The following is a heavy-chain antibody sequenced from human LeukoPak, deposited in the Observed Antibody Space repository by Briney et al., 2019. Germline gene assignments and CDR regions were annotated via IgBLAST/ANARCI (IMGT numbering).Heavy chain of an antibody. CDR2: IKQDGSEK. Sequence: PGGSLRLSCAASGFTSNNYWMSWVRQAPGKGLEWVANIKQDGSEKYYVDSVKGRFTISRDNAKNSLYLQMNSLRADDAAMYYCARDSQALPSWGQGTLVTVSS. V-gene: IGHV3-7*01. J-gene: IGHJ4*02. CDR1: GFTSNNYW. CDR3: ARDSQALPS.